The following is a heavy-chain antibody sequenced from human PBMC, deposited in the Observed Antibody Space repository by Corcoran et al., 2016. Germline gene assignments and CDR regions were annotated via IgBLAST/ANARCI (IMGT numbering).Heavy chain of an antibody. CDR3: ASGFGDTVASLDMDV. D-gene: IGHD5-12*01. J-gene: IGHJ6*02. V-gene: IGHV4-31*03. CDR2: IYYSGST. Sequence: QVQLQESGPGLVKPSQTLSLTCTVSGGSISSGGYYWSWIRQHPGKCREWIGYIYYSGSTYYNPSLKSRVTISVDTSKNQFSLKLSSVTAADTAVYYCASGFGDTVASLDMDVWGQGTTVTVSS. CDR1: GGSISSGGYY.